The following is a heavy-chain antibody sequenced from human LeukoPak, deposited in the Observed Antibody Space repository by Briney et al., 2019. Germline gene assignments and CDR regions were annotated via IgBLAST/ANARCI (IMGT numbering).Heavy chain of an antibody. CDR1: GFTFSSYE. D-gene: IGHD2-2*01. J-gene: IGHJ4*02. CDR2: ISSSGSTI. CDR3: AREGGSAAPDY. V-gene: IGHV3-48*03. Sequence: GGSLSLSCAASGFTFSSYEMNWVRQAPGKGLEWVSYISSSGSTIYYADSVKGRFTISRDNAKNSLYLQMNSLRAEDTAVYYCAREGGSAAPDYWGQGTLVTVSS.